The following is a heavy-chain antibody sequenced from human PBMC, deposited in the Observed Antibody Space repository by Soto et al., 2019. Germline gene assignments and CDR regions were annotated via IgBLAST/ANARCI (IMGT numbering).Heavy chain of an antibody. V-gene: IGHV3-23*01. D-gene: IGHD1-26*01. Sequence: GGSLRLSCAASGFTFNSYAMSWVRQAPGKGLEWVSAISGSGGSTYYADSVKGRFTISRDNSKNTLYLQMNSLRAEDTAVYYCAKAYSGSYDNWFDPWGQGTLVTVSS. CDR3: AKAYSGSYDNWFDP. J-gene: IGHJ5*02. CDR1: GFTFNSYA. CDR2: ISGSGGST.